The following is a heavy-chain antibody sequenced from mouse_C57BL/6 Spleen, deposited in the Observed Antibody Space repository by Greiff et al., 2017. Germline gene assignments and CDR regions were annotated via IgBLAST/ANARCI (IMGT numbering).Heavy chain of an antibody. Sequence: EVKLVESGGGLVKPGGSLKLSCAASGFTFSDYGMHWVRQAPEKGLEWVAYISSGSSTIYYADTVKGRFTISRDNAKNTLFLQMTSLRSEDTAMYYCAREDYGSPWYFDVWGTGTTVTVSS. V-gene: IGHV5-17*01. CDR3: AREDYGSPWYFDV. CDR2: ISSGSSTI. J-gene: IGHJ1*03. D-gene: IGHD1-1*01. CDR1: GFTFSDYG.